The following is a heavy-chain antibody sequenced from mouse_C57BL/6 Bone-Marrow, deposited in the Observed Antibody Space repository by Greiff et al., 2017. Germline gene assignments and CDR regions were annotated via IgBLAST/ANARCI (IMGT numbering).Heavy chain of an antibody. V-gene: IGHV1-39*01. Sequence: VQLKESGPELVKPGASVKISCKASGYSFTDYNMNWVKQSNGKSLEWIGVINPNYGTTSYNQKFKGKATLTVDHSSSTAYMQLNSLTSEDSAVYDFARSYYDLGYFDVWGTGTTVTVSS. D-gene: IGHD2-4*01. J-gene: IGHJ1*03. CDR1: GYSFTDYN. CDR3: ARSYYDLGYFDV. CDR2: INPNYGTT.